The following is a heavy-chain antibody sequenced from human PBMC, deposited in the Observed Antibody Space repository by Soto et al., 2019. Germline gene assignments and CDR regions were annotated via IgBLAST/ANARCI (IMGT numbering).Heavy chain of an antibody. Sequence: EVQLLESGGGLVQPGGSLRLSCAASGFTFSSYAMSWVRQAPGKGLEWVSAISGSGGSTYYADSVKGRFTISRDNSKNTLYLQMNSLRAEDTAVYYCAKDRESRYSSGWYYFDYWGQGTLVTVSS. D-gene: IGHD6-19*01. CDR2: ISGSGGST. V-gene: IGHV3-23*01. J-gene: IGHJ4*02. CDR1: GFTFSSYA. CDR3: AKDRESRYSSGWYYFDY.